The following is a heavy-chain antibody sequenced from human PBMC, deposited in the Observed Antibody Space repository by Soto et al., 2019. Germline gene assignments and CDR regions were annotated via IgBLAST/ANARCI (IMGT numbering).Heavy chain of an antibody. CDR3: ATRGGYSGYDYTYYYYYYGMDV. V-gene: IGHV1-2*02. CDR2: INPNSGGT. CDR1: GYTFTGYY. J-gene: IGHJ6*02. D-gene: IGHD5-12*01. Sequence: GASVKVSCKASGYTFTGYYMHWVRQAPGQGLEWMGWINPNSGGTNYAQKFQGRVTMTRDTSISTAYMELSRLRSDDTAVYYCATRGGYSGYDYTYYYYYYGMDVWGQGTTVTVSS.